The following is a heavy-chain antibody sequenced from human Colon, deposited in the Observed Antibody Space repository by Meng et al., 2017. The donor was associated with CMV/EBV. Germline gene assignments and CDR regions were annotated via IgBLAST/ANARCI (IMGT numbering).Heavy chain of an antibody. J-gene: IGHJ6*02. CDR1: GGSVSSGSYY. CDR2: IYYSGST. CDR3: ARDRPYSYYYFGLDV. Sequence: SETLSLTCTVSGGSVSSGSYYWSWIRQPPGKGLEWIGYIYYSGSTNYNPSLKSRVTISVDTSKNQFSLKLSSVTAADSAVYYCARDRPYSYYYFGLDVWGPGTTVTVSS. V-gene: IGHV4-61*01.